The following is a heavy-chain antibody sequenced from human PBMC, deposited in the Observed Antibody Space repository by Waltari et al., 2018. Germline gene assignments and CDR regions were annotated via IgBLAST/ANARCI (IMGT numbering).Heavy chain of an antibody. Sequence: EVQLVESGGVVVQPGGSLRLSCAASGFTFDDYTMHWVRQAPGKGLEWVSLISWDGGSTYYADSVKGRLTISRDNSKNSLYLQMNSLRTEDTALYYCAKDISAAGMVDYWGQGTLVTVSS. CDR1: GFTFDDYT. V-gene: IGHV3-43*01. CDR2: ISWDGGST. J-gene: IGHJ4*02. CDR3: AKDISAAGMVDY. D-gene: IGHD6-13*01.